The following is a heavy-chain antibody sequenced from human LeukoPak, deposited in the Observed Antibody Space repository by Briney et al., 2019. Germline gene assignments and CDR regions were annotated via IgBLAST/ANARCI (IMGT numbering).Heavy chain of an antibody. CDR2: ISGSGGST. CDR1: GFTFSSYA. D-gene: IGHD3-22*01. V-gene: IGHV3-23*01. CDR3: AKEGYYYXSSGRYYYEFRAHYFDY. Sequence: GGSLRLSCAASGFTFSSYAMSWVRQAPGKGLEWVSAISGSGGSTYYADSVKGRFTISRDNSKNTLYLQMNSLRAEDTAVYYCAKEGYYYXSSGRYYYEFRAHYFDYWGQGTLVTVSS. J-gene: IGHJ4*02.